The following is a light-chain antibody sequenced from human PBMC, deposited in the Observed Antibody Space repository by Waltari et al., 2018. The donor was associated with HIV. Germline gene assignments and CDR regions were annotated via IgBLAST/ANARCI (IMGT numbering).Light chain of an antibody. Sequence: QSALTQPRSVSGSPGQSVTIPRSGPFRDVGGYNFVSWYQQHSGQAPKLVIFDVNKRPSGVPGRFSGSKAGNAASLTVSGLQAEDEADYFCCSYAGSFTLLFGGGTNLAVL. CDR3: CSYAGSFTLL. V-gene: IGLV2-11*01. CDR2: DVN. CDR1: FRDVGGYNF. J-gene: IGLJ3*02.